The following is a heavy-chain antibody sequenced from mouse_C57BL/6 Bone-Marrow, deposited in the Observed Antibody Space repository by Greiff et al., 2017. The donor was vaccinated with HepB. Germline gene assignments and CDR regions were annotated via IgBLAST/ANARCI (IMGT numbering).Heavy chain of an antibody. CDR3: ARGVVYGTVVAHWYFDV. J-gene: IGHJ1*03. V-gene: IGHV1-85*01. CDR1: GYTFTSYD. Sequence: QVHVKQSGPELVKPGASVKLSCKASGYTFTSYDINWVKQRPGQGLEWIGWIYPRDGSTKYNEKFKGKATLTVDTSSSTAYMELHSLTSEDSAVYFCARGVVYGTVVAHWYFDVWGTGTTVTVSS. D-gene: IGHD1-1*01. CDR2: IYPRDGST.